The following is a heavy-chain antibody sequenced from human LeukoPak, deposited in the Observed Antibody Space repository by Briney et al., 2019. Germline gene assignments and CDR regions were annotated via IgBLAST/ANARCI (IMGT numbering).Heavy chain of an antibody. CDR3: ARDSEHGPNYGDYGAYYYYYMDV. J-gene: IGHJ6*03. V-gene: IGHV4-61*02. Sequence: SETLSLTCTVSGGSISSSSYYWGWIRQPAGKGLEWIGRIYTSGSTNYNPSLKSRVTMSVDTSKNQFSLKLSSVTAADTAVYYCARDSEHGPNYGDYGAYYYYYMDVWGKGTTVTVSS. CDR2: IYTSGST. D-gene: IGHD4-17*01. CDR1: GGSISSSSYY.